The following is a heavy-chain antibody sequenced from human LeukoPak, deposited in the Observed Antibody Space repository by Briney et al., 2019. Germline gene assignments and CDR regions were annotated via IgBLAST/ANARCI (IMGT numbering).Heavy chain of an antibody. CDR2: ISSSGSTI. D-gene: IGHD5-18*01. CDR1: GFTFSDYY. CDR3: ARTTEGGYIGYFYYYYMDV. V-gene: IGHV3-11*01. Sequence: PGGSLRLSCAASGFTFSDYYMSWIRQAPGKGLEWVSYISSSGSTIYYADSVKGRFTISRDNAKNSLYLQMNSLRAEDTAVYYCARTTEGGYIGYFYYYYMDVWGKGTTVTISS. J-gene: IGHJ6*03.